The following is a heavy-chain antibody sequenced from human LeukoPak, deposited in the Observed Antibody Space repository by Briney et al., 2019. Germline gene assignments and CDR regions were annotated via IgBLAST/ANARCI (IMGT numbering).Heavy chain of an antibody. D-gene: IGHD1-26*01. CDR3: VRDRGTYRPIDY. J-gene: IGHJ4*02. Sequence: GGSLRLSCAASGFTFSSYAMSWVRQAPGKGLEWVAFIRYDGSNKYYADSVKGRFTISRDNAKNSLYLQMNSLRAEDTAIYYCVRDRGTYRPIDYWGQGTLVTVSS. CDR2: IRYDGSNK. CDR1: GFTFSSYA. V-gene: IGHV3-30*02.